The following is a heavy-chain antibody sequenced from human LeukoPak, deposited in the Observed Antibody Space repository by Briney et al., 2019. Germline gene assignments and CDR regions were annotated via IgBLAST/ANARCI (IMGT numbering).Heavy chain of an antibody. J-gene: IGHJ3*02. CDR3: AKGGRYYDILTGYAFDI. CDR1: GFTFDDYA. V-gene: IGHV3-9*03. D-gene: IGHD3-9*01. Sequence: GGSLRLSCAASGFTFDDYAMHWVRQAPGKGLEWVSGIGWNSGSIGYADSVKGRFTISRDNAKNSLYLQMNSLRAEDMALYYCAKGGRYYDILTGYAFDIWGQGTMVTVSS. CDR2: IGWNSGSI.